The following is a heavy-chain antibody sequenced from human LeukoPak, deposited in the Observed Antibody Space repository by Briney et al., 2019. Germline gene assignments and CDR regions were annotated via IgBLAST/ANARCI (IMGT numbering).Heavy chain of an antibody. D-gene: IGHD4-11*01. J-gene: IGHJ4*02. CDR2: IYYSGST. CDR3: ARHVTTVTFFDF. V-gene: IGHV4-31*03. CDR1: GGSISSVGYY. Sequence: SETLSLTCTVSGGSISSVGYYWSWIRRHPGKGLEWIGYIYYSGSTYYNPSLKSRVTISVDTSKNQFSLKLKSVTAADTAVYFCARHVTTVTFFDFWGQGTLVTVSS.